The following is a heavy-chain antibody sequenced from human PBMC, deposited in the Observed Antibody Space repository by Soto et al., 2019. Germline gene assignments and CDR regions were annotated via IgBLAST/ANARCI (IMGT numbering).Heavy chain of an antibody. V-gene: IGHV3-21*06. D-gene: IGHD2-2*01. CDR1: GFTFSRYG. CDR2: ISSSTSYV. Sequence: LRLSCVASGFTFSRYGMNWLRQAPGKGLEWVASISSSTSYVYYADSVKGRFSTSRDNAKNILYLEMYALRTGDTAVYYCARDPSEGRVGNWFESWGQGTLVTVSS. CDR3: ARDPSEGRVGNWFES. J-gene: IGHJ5*01.